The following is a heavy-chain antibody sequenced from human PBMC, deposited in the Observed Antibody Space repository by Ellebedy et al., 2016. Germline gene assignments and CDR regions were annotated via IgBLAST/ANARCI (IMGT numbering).Heavy chain of an antibody. Sequence: GESLKISCAASGFTFSSYWMSWARQAPGKGLEWVANIKQDGSEKYYVDSVKGRFTISRDNAKNSLYLQMNSLRAEDTAVYYCARESPSSGWYPPLSYYYYGMDVWGQGTTVTVSS. V-gene: IGHV3-7*04. CDR2: IKQDGSEK. J-gene: IGHJ6*02. CDR1: GFTFSSYW. CDR3: ARESPSSGWYPPLSYYYYGMDV. D-gene: IGHD6-19*01.